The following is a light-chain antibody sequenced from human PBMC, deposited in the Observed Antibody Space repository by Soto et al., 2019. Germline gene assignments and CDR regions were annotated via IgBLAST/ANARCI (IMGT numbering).Light chain of an antibody. J-gene: IGKJ2*02. Sequence: EIVMTQSPATLSVSPGERATLSCRASQSVSSNLAWYQQKPGQAPRLLIYGASTRATGIPARFSGSGSGTEFTLTISSLQSEDFAGYFCQQYDNSRGTFGQGTKLEIK. CDR1: QSVSSN. CDR3: QQYDNSRGT. V-gene: IGKV3-15*01. CDR2: GAS.